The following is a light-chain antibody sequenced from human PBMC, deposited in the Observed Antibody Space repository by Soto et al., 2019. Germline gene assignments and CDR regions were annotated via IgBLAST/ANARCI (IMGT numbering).Light chain of an antibody. CDR3: QQFYTTPLT. J-gene: IGKJ4*01. CDR1: QSVLYSSNNKNY. Sequence: DIVMTQSPDSLAVSLGESATINCKSSQSVLYSSNNKNYLACYQQKPGQPPKRLIYWASTRESGVPDRFSGSGSGTDFNLTISSLQAEDVAVYYCQQFYTTPLTFGGGTKVDIK. V-gene: IGKV4-1*01. CDR2: WAS.